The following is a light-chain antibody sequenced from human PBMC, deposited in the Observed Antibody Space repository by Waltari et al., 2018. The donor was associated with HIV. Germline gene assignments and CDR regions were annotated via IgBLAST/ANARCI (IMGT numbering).Light chain of an antibody. J-gene: IGLJ3*02. V-gene: IGLV1-47*01. Sequence: QSVLTQPPSVSGTPGQRVTISCSGSRSNIGSNYVYWYQQLPGTAPKLLIYRNHQRPAGVPDRVSGSKSGTSASLAISGLRSEDEGDYHCTTWGGSLSGPVFGGGTKVTVL. CDR1: RSNIGSNY. CDR3: TTWGGSLSGPV. CDR2: RNH.